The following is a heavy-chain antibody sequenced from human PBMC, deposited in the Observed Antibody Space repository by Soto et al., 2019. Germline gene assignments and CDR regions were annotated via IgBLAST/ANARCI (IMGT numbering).Heavy chain of an antibody. Sequence: PSETLSLTCTVSGGSVSSGSYYWSWIRQPPGKGLEWIGYIYYSGSTNYNPSLKSRVTISVDTSKNQFSLKLSSVTAADTAVYYCARDFFSGWYDFDSWGQGTLVTVSS. V-gene: IGHV4-61*01. CDR2: IYYSGST. D-gene: IGHD6-19*01. J-gene: IGHJ4*02. CDR3: ARDFFSGWYDFDS. CDR1: GGSVSSGSYY.